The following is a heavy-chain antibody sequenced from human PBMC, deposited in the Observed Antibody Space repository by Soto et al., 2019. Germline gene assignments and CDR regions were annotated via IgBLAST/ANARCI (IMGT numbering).Heavy chain of an antibody. V-gene: IGHV1-2*04. CDR2: INPNSGGT. D-gene: IGHD3-10*01. J-gene: IGHJ3*02. CDR3: ARPYGSGSYDAFDI. CDR1: GYTFTGYY. Sequence: WASVKVSCKASGYTFTGYYMHWVRQAPGQGLEWMGWINPNSGGTNYAQKFQGWVTMTRDTSISTAYMELSRLRSDDTAVYYCARPYGSGSYDAFDIWGQGTMVTVSS.